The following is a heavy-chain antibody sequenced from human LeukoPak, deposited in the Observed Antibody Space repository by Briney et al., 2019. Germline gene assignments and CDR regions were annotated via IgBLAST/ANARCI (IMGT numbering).Heavy chain of an antibody. Sequence: QPGGSLRLSCAASGFTFSTYGMSWVRQAPGKGLEWVSAVSSTGGTTYYADSVKGRFTISRDNSKNTLFLQINSLRAEDTAVYYCAKTWQWLVPRAPYWGQGTLVTVSS. V-gene: IGHV3-23*01. CDR2: VSSTGGTT. CDR3: AKTWQWLVPRAPY. D-gene: IGHD6-19*01. CDR1: GFTFSTYG. J-gene: IGHJ4*02.